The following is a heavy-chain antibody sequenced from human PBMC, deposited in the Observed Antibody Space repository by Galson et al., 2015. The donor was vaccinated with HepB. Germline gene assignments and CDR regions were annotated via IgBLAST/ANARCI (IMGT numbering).Heavy chain of an antibody. Sequence: SLRLSCAASGFTFSNAWMNWVRQAPGKGLEWVGRIKSKTDGGTTDYAAPVKGRFTISRDDSKNTLYLQMNSPKTEDTAVYYCTTRDSSSWSYYYYYYMDVWGKGTTVTVSS. CDR1: GFTFSNAW. V-gene: IGHV3-15*07. CDR2: IKSKTDGGTT. D-gene: IGHD6-13*01. J-gene: IGHJ6*03. CDR3: TTRDSSSWSYYYYYYMDV.